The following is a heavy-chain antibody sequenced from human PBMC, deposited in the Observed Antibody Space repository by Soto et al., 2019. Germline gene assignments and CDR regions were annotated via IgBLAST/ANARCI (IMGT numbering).Heavy chain of an antibody. J-gene: IGHJ4*02. CDR3: ARVLLRYCSGGSCYPSYYFDY. CDR1: GYTFTSYY. Sequence: ASVKVSCKASGYTFTSYYMHWVRQAPGQGLEWMGIINPSVGSTNYAQKFQGRVTMTRDTSTSTAYMELSSLRSEDTAVYYCARVLLRYCSGGSCYPSYYFDYWGQGTLVSVSS. CDR2: INPSVGST. V-gene: IGHV1-46*01. D-gene: IGHD2-15*01.